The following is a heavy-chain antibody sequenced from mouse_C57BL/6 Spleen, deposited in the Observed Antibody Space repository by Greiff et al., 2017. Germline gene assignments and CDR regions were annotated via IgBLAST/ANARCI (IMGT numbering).Heavy chain of an antibody. Sequence: VQLQQSGPELVKPGASVKIPCKASGYTFTDYNMDWVKQSHGKSLEWIGDINPNNGGTIYNQKFKGKATLTVDKSSSTAYMELRSLTSEDTAVYYCAREAYSRDAMDYWGQGTSVTVSS. CDR2: INPNNGGT. D-gene: IGHD6-5*01. CDR1: GYTFTDYN. J-gene: IGHJ4*01. V-gene: IGHV1-18*01. CDR3: AREAYSRDAMDY.